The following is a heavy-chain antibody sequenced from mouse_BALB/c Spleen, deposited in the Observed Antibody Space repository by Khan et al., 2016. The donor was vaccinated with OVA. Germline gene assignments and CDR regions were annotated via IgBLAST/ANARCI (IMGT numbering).Heavy chain of an antibody. J-gene: IGHJ2*01. CDR2: ITPYNGDT. D-gene: IGHD2-4*01. V-gene: IGHV1-37*01. CDR3: GGGIDYDYFDY. Sequence: EVELVESGPELVKPGASVKISCKASGYSFPGYFMNWVKQSHGKSLAWIGRITPYNGDTFYNQKFKGKATLTVDKSSRTAHMALLSLTSEDSAVYYCGGGIDYDYFDYGGQGTTLTVSS. CDR1: GYSFPGYF.